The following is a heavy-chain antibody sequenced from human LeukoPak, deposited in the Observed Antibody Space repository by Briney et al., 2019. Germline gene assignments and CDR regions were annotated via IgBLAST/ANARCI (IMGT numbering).Heavy chain of an antibody. Sequence: SETLSLTCTVSGGSISSGDYYWSWIRQPPGKGLEWIGYIYYSGSTYYNPSLKSRVTIPVDTSKNQFSLKLSSVTAADTAVYYCARDTNTYYYDSSGPNDAFDIWGQGTMVTVSS. V-gene: IGHV4-30-4*01. CDR1: GGSISSGDYY. J-gene: IGHJ3*02. CDR3: ARDTNTYYYDSSGPNDAFDI. D-gene: IGHD3-22*01. CDR2: IYYSGST.